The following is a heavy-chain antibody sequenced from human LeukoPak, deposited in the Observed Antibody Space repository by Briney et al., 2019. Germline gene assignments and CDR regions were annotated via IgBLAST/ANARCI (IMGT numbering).Heavy chain of an antibody. D-gene: IGHD4-11*01. CDR1: GYTFTNYG. V-gene: IGHV1-18*01. Sequence: ASVTVSFKASGYTFTNYGISWVRQAPGQGREWMGWISAYNGNTNYAQKLQGRVTITTDTSTSTAYMELRSLRSDDTAVYYCARDGSVILDWFDPWGQGTLVTVSS. CDR2: ISAYNGNT. J-gene: IGHJ5*02. CDR3: ARDGSVILDWFDP.